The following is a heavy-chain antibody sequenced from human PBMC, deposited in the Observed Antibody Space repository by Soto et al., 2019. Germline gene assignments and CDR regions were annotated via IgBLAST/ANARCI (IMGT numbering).Heavy chain of an antibody. J-gene: IGHJ4*02. CDR1: GFTFSSYW. CDR3: ARDFAYDSSGPPNY. CDR2: INSDGSST. Sequence: GGSLRLSCAASGFTFSSYWMHWVRQAPGKGLVWVSRINSDGSSTTYADSVKGRFTISRDNAKNTLYLQMNSLRAEDTAVYYCARDFAYDSSGPPNYWGQGTLVTSPQ. D-gene: IGHD3-22*01. V-gene: IGHV3-74*01.